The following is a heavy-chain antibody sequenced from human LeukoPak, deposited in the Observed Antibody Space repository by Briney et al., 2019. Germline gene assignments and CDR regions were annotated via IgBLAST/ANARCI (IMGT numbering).Heavy chain of an antibody. D-gene: IGHD1-1*01. Sequence: SETLSLTCTVSGGSISGYSWSWIRQPPGKGLEWIGYIYYSGSATYNPSLQSRVTISVDTSKNQFSLTLSSVTAADTAVYYCGRVRGCGSAAIWGQGTRITVSS. CDR1: GGSISGYS. CDR3: GRVRGCGSAAI. V-gene: IGHV4-59*01. CDR2: IYYSGSA. J-gene: IGHJ3*02.